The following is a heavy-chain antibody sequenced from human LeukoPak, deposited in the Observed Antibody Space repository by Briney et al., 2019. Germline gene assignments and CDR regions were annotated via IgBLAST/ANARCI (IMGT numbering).Heavy chain of an antibody. J-gene: IGHJ6*03. D-gene: IGHD1-20*01. CDR3: ASVYNWNYYYYMDV. CDR2: IYYSGYT. Sequence: SETLSLTCTVSGGSISSYYWSWIRQPPGKGLEWIGYIYYSGYTNYNPSLKSRVTISVDTSKNQFSLKLSSVTAADTAVYYCASVYNWNYYYYMDVWGKGTTVTVSS. CDR1: GGSISSYY. V-gene: IGHV4-59*01.